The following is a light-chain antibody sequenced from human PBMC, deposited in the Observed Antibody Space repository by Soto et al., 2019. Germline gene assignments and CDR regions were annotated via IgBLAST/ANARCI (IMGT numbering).Light chain of an antibody. V-gene: IGLV1-51*01. CDR3: GSWDSSLSAYV. CDR2: DDD. Sequence: QSVLTQPPSVSAAPGQKVTISCSGSSSNIGGNSVFLYQQLPGTAPKLLIYDDDKRPSGIPDRFSGSKSGTSATLGITGFQTGDEADYYCGSWDSSLSAYVFATGTKVTVL. J-gene: IGLJ1*01. CDR1: SSNIGGNS.